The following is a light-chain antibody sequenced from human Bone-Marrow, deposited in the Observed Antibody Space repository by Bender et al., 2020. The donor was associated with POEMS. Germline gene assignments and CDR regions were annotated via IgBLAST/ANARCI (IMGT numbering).Light chain of an antibody. J-gene: IGLJ3*02. V-gene: IGLV2-23*01. Sequence: QSALTQPASVSGSPGQSITISCTGTSSDVGNDDLVSWYQQHPGKAHKLMIFEPTKRPSGISNRFSGSKSGNTASLTISGLQAEDEADYYCCSYSSTSTLVFGGGTKLTVL. CDR1: SSDVGNDDL. CDR3: CSYSSTSTLV. CDR2: EPT.